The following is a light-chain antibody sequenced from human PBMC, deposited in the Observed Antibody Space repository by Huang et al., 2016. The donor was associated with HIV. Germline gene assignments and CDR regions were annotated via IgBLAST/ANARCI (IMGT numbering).Light chain of an antibody. CDR2: GAS. CDR3: QQYGNSPPT. Sequence: EIVLTQSPGTLSLSPGERATLSCRASQSVSSNYLAWYQQKPGQAPRLVSQGASSRATGIADSFSGSGSGTDFTLTISILVPNDFALYFCQQYGNSPPTFGGGTKVEIK. J-gene: IGKJ4*01. CDR1: QSVSSNY. V-gene: IGKV3-20*01.